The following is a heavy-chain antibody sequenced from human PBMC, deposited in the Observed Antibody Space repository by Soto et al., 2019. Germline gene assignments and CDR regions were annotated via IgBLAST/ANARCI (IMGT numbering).Heavy chain of an antibody. CDR1: GYSISSGYY. J-gene: IGHJ4*02. CDR3: ARDPTSITIFGVVVPSGNFDY. D-gene: IGHD3-3*01. V-gene: IGHV4-38-2*02. Sequence: SETLSLTCAVSGYSISSGYYWGWIRQPPGKGLEWIGSIYHSGSTYYNPSLKSRVTISVDTSKNQFSLKLSSVTAADTAVYYCARDPTSITIFGVVVPSGNFDYWGQGTLVTVSS. CDR2: IYHSGST.